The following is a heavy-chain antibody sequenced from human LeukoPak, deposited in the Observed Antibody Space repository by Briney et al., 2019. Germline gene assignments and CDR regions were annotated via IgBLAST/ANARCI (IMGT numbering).Heavy chain of an antibody. Sequence: SETLSLTCTVSGGSISSYFWNWIRQPAGKGLEWIGRIYGSGSTNYNPSLKSRVSMSVDTSKNQISLKLTSLTAADTAVYYCARDRNTNWFDPWGQGTLVTVSS. CDR3: ARDRNTNWFDP. J-gene: IGHJ5*02. CDR2: IYGSGST. CDR1: GGSISSYF. V-gene: IGHV4-4*07.